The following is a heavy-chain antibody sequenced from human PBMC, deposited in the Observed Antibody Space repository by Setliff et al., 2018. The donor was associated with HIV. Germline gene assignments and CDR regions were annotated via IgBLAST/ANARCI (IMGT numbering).Heavy chain of an antibody. J-gene: IGHJ4*02. CDR2: IYHSGIT. CDR1: GGSNSSYY. CDR3: ARIAWKQGAVGSFCDY. D-gene: IGHD3-10*01. Sequence: SETLSPTCAVSGGSNSSYYWSWIRQSPEKGLEWIGYIYHSGITSYNPSLKSRVTMSMDISKNLFSLNQSSVTAADPAVYYCARIAWKQGAVGSFCDYWGQGGLVTVSS. V-gene: IGHV4-59*01.